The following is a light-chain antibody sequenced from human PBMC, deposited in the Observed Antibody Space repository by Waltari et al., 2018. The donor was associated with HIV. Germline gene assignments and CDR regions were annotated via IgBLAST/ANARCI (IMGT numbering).Light chain of an antibody. CDR2: ASS. CDR3: QQSDDTPYT. V-gene: IGKV1-39*01. Sequence: DIQRTQTPSSLSASLGDTVTISCRASQSVDVNVTWYQHKPGKAPKLLIFASSSRQSGVPARFSGSRSGTDFSLTITGLQPEDFATYFCQQSDDTPYTFGQGTKLEIK. CDR1: QSVDVN. J-gene: IGKJ2*01.